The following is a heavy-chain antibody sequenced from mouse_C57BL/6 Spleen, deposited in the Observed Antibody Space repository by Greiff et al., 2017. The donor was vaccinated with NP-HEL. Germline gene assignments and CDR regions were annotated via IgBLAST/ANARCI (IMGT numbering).Heavy chain of an antibody. V-gene: IGHV3-6*01. D-gene: IGHD1-1*01. CDR3: ARAHYGSSYRYFDV. CDR2: ISYDGSN. CDR1: GYSITSGYY. Sequence: ESGPGLVKPSQSLSLTCSVTGYSITSGYYWNWIRQFPGNKLEWMGYISYDGSNNYNPSLKNRISITRDTSKNQFFLKLNSVTTEDTATDYCARAHYGSSYRYFDVWGTGTTVTVSS. J-gene: IGHJ1*03.